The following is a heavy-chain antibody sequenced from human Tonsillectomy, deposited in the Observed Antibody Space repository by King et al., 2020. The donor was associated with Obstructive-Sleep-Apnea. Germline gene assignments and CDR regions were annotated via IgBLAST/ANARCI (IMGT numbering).Heavy chain of an antibody. CDR2: IKSINDGGTT. D-gene: IGHD3-22*01. CDR3: NTITEGGYYYVSDY. V-gene: IGHV3-15*01. CDR1: GFTFSKAW. Sequence: VQLVESGGGLVKPGGSLRLSCAASGFTFSKAWMSWVRQAPGKGLEWVGRIKSINDGGTTDYSAPVKDRFTMSRDDSKNTLYLQMNSLKTEDTAVYYCNTITEGGYYYVSDYWGQGTLVTVSS. J-gene: IGHJ4*02.